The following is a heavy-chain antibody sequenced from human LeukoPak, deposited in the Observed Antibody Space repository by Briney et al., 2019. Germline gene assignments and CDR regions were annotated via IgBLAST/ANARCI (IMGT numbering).Heavy chain of an antibody. D-gene: IGHD2-15*01. CDR3: ARYFPQVESGGFSSG. J-gene: IGHJ4*02. CDR1: GGSISSSSYY. Sequence: SETLSLTCTVSGGSISSSSYYWGWIRQPPGKGLEWIGSIYYSGSTYYNPSLKSRVTISVDTSKNQFSLKLSSVTAADTAVYYCARYFPQVESGGFSSGWGQGTLVTVSS. CDR2: IYYSGST. V-gene: IGHV4-39*01.